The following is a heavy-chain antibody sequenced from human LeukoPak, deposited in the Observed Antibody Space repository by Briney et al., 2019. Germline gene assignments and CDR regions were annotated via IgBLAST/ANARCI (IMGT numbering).Heavy chain of an antibody. J-gene: IGHJ6*02. D-gene: IGHD3-9*01. CDR1: GFTFSNYA. CDR2: ISTGGERT. CDR3: ARNEGTLRYFDWLPQYYYYYGMDV. V-gene: IGHV3-23*01. Sequence: PGGSLRLSCAVSGFTFSNYAMIWVRQAPGKGLEWVSGISTGGERTYYADSVKGRFTISRDNSKNTLYLQMNSLRAEDTAVYYCARNEGTLRYFDWLPQYYYYYGMDVWGQGTTVTVSS.